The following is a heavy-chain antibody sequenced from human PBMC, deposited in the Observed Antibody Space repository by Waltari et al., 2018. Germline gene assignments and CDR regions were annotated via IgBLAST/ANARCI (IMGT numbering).Heavy chain of an antibody. CDR3: ARDRDSSGYYPEYWFFDL. V-gene: IGHV4-59*01. CDR2: IDYSGST. CDR1: CGSITTSY. D-gene: IGHD3-22*01. Sequence: QVQLQESGPTLVKPSETLSLTCTVSCGSITTSYWRWPRQPPGKGLEWIGYIDYSGSTSYNPSLKSRVTISLEKSKNQFSLELSSVTAADTAVYYCARDRDSSGYYPEYWFFDLWGRGTLITVSS. J-gene: IGHJ2*01.